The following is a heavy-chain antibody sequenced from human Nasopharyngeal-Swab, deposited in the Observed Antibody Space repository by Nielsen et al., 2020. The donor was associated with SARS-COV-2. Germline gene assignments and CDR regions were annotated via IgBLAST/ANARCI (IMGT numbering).Heavy chain of an antibody. J-gene: IGHJ4*01. V-gene: IGHV3-30*03. CDR3: ATRITMRPFDY. CDR2: ISFDGSDE. CDR1: AFTFSNYG. D-gene: IGHD3-22*01. Sequence: GESLKISCAASAFTFSNYGIHWVRQAPGKGLEWVAIISFDGSDEYYADSVKGRFTISRDNSKNTLYLQMNSLRPEDTAVYYCATRITMRPFDYWGHGTLVTVSS.